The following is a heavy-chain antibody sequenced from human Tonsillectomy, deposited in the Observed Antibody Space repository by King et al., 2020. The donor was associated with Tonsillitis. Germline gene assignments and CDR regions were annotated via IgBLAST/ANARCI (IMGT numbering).Heavy chain of an antibody. CDR3: ARDSELWFGENDY. V-gene: IGHV1-2*02. Sequence: QLVQSGAEVKKPGASVKVSCKASGYTFTGYYMPWVRQAPGQGFEWLGWINPNRGGPNYSQKFQGRVTMTRDTSISTAYMELSRLRSDDTAVYYCARDSELWFGENDYWGQGTLVTVSS. CDR1: GYTFTGYY. CDR2: INPNRGGP. D-gene: IGHD3-10*01. J-gene: IGHJ4*02.